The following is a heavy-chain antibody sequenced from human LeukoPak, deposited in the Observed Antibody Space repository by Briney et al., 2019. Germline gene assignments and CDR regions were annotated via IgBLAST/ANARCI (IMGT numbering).Heavy chain of an antibody. V-gene: IGHV4-4*02. D-gene: IGHD4-11*01. CDR3: ARLFMTNFYYGMDV. CDR2: IYHSGST. J-gene: IGHJ6*02. Sequence: SETLSLTCTVSGASISSSNWWSWVRQPPGKGLEWIGEIYHSGSTNYNPSLKSRVTISVDTSKNQFSLKLSSVTAADTAVYYCARLFMTNFYYGMDVWGQGTTVTVSS. CDR1: GASISSSNW.